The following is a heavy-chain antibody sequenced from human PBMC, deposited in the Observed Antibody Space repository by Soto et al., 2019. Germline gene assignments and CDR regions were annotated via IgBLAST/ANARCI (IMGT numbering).Heavy chain of an antibody. J-gene: IGHJ4*02. CDR2: ISGSGDST. CDR3: ARRGSGSYYDY. V-gene: IGHV3-23*01. Sequence: EVQLLESGGGLVQPGGSLRLSCAASGFTFSSYAMRWVRQAPGTGLEWVSAISGSGDSTYYADSVKGRFTTSRDNSKNTLYLQMTSLRAEDTAVYYCARRGSGSYYDYWGQGTLVTVSS. CDR1: GFTFSSYA. D-gene: IGHD1-26*01.